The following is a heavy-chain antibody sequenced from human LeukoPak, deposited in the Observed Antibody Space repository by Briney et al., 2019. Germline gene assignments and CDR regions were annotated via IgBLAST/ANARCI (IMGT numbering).Heavy chain of an antibody. CDR2: INHSGST. Sequence: SETLSLTCTVSGGSISSGDYYWSWIRQPPGKGLEWIGEINHSGSTNYNPSLKSRVTISVDTSRNQFSLKLSSVTAADTAVYYCARGAHDFWSGSNYYYYMDVWGKGTTVTVSS. J-gene: IGHJ6*03. D-gene: IGHD3-3*01. V-gene: IGHV4-39*07. CDR1: GGSISSGDYY. CDR3: ARGAHDFWSGSNYYYYMDV.